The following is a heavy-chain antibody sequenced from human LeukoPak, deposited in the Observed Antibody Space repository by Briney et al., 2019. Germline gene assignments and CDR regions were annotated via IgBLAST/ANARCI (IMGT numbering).Heavy chain of an antibody. J-gene: IGHJ4*02. CDR3: AREKNDIVLTSYYFDY. V-gene: IGHV3-53*01. Sequence: MYSGGATYYADSVKGRFTISRDNSKNTLYLQMNSLRAEDTAVYYCAREKNDIVLTSYYFDYWGQGTLVTVSS. D-gene: IGHD5-12*01. CDR2: MYSGGAT.